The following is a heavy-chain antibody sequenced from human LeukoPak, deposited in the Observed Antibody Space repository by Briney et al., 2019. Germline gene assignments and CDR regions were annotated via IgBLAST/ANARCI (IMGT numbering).Heavy chain of an antibody. Sequence: ASVKVSCKTSGYPFISFGIPWLRQAPGQGLEWLGWSSPYNGKTEYSQKLQDRVTMTTDPSTSTAYMEMRSLRSDDTAVYYCARDPDKFNGRYSYFDYWGQGTLVTVSS. CDR2: SSPYNGKT. V-gene: IGHV1-18*01. CDR1: GYPFISFG. CDR3: ARDPDKFNGRYSYFDY. D-gene: IGHD5-18*01. J-gene: IGHJ4*02.